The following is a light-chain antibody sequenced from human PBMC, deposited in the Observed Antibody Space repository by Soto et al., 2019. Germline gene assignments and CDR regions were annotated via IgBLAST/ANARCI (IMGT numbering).Light chain of an antibody. Sequence: ETMLTQSPGTLSLSPGERATLSCSASQSVSSSYLAWYQQKPGQAPRLLIYGASSRATGIPDRFSGSGSGTEFTLTISRLEPEDFAVYYCQQYGSSPWTFGQGTKVDIK. CDR1: QSVSSSY. CDR2: GAS. V-gene: IGKV3-20*01. J-gene: IGKJ1*01. CDR3: QQYGSSPWT.